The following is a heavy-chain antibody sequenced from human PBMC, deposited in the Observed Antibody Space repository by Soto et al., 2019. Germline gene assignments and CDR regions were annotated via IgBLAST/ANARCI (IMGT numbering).Heavy chain of an antibody. D-gene: IGHD6-13*01. CDR1: GYTFTSYA. CDR2: INAGNGNT. J-gene: IGHJ6*02. CDR3: AYELVRAAAGIDPGSYYYYGMDV. V-gene: IGHV1-3*01. Sequence: GASVKVSCKASGYTFTSYAMHWVRQAPGQRLEWMGWINAGNGNTKYSQKFQGRVTITRDTSASTAYMELSSLRSEDTAVYYCAYELVRAAAGIDPGSYYYYGMDVWGQGXTVTVYS.